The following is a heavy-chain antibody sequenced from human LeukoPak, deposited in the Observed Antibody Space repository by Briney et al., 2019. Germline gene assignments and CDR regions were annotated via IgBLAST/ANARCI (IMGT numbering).Heavy chain of an antibody. CDR3: ARGNYGGNVYDS. CDR1: GFTFSNYW. V-gene: IGHV3-74*01. CDR2: INTDGSTT. D-gene: IGHD4-23*01. Sequence: PGGSLRLSCAASGFTFSNYWMHWVRQAPGKGLVWVSHINTDGSTTTYADSVKGRFTISRDNAMNTLYMQMNSLRAEDSAAYFCARGNYGGNVYDSWGQGTLVTVSS. J-gene: IGHJ4*02.